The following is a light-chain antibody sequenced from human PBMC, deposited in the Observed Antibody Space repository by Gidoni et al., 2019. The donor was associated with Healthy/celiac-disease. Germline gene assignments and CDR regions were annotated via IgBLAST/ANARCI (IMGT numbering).Light chain of an antibody. CDR2: SNN. J-gene: IGLJ1*01. V-gene: IGLV1-47*02. Sequence: QSVLPQPPSASGTPGPRVTISCSGSSSNIGSNYVYWYQQLPGTAPKLLIYSNNQRPSGVPDRFSGSKSGTSASLAISGLRSEDEADYYCAAWDDSLSGFYVFGTGTKVTVL. CDR3: AAWDDSLSGFYV. CDR1: SSNIGSNY.